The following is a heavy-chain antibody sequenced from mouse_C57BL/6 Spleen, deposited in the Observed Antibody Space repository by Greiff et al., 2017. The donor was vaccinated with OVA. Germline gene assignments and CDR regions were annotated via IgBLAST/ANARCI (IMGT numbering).Heavy chain of an antibody. J-gene: IGHJ3*01. V-gene: IGHV5-17*01. CDR3: ARAYGNYACAY. Sequence: EVKLQESGGGLVKPGGSLKLSCAASGFTFSDYGMHWVRQAPEKGLEWVAYISSGSSTIYYADTVKGRFTISRDNAKNTLFLQMTSLRSEDTAMYYCARAYGNYACAYWGQGTLVTVSA. CDR1: GFTFSDYG. CDR2: ISSGSSTI. D-gene: IGHD2-1*01.